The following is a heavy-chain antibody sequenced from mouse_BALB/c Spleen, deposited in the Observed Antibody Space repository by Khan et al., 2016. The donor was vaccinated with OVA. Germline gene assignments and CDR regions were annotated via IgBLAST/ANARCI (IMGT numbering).Heavy chain of an antibody. D-gene: IGHD1-1*01. CDR1: GYTFTSYV. J-gene: IGHJ3*01. CDR2: ISPNNDGS. CDR3: VLSLFYYGSAYEGFAY. Sequence: EAQLQESGPELVKPGASVKMSCKASGYTFTSYVMHWVKQKPRQGLEWIGYISPNNDGSKYNEKFRGKATLTSDKSSSTAYMELNSLTSEDSAVYYCVLSLFYYGSAYEGFAYWGQGTLVTVSA. V-gene: IGHV1S136*01.